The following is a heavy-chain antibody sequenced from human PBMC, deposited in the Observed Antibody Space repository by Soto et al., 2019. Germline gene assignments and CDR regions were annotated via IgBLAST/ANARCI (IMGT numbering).Heavy chain of an antibody. J-gene: IGHJ4*02. CDR3: AKFPDYTYSAGP. CDR2: IYDSGST. Sequence: QVQLQESGPGLVKPSETLSLTCTVSGGSISSYYWSWIRQPPGKGLEWIGYIYDSGSTIYNPSLKSRVTILADTSKNQFSLELSSVTAADTAVYYCAKFPDYTYSAGPWGQGTLVTVSS. D-gene: IGHD2-15*01. V-gene: IGHV4-59*08. CDR1: GGSISSYY.